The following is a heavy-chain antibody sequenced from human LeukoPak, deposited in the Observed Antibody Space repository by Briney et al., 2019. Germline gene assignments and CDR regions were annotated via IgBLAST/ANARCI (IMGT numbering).Heavy chain of an antibody. Sequence: GESLKISCKGSGYSFTSYWIGWVRQMPGKGLEWMGIIYPGDSDTRYSPSFQGQVTISADKSISTAYLQWSSLKASDTAMYYCVRLQNVLLWFGELYYSGQGTLATVSP. J-gene: IGHJ4*02. V-gene: IGHV5-51*01. CDR3: VRLQNVLLWFGELYY. CDR2: IYPGDSDT. D-gene: IGHD3-10*01. CDR1: GYSFTSYW.